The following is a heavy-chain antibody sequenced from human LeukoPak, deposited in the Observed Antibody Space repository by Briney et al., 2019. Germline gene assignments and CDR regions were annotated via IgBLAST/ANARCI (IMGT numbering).Heavy chain of an antibody. V-gene: IGHV4-4*07. CDR1: GASISSYY. J-gene: IGHJ4*02. D-gene: IGHD6-19*01. CDR3: ARMTSSGWYAAGYYFDY. CDR2: IYSSRS. Sequence: SETLSLTCTVSGASISSYYWSWIRQPAGKGLEWIGRIYSSRSIYNPSLKSRVTISVDTSKNQFSLKMSSVTAADTAVYYCARMTSSGWYAAGYYFDYWGQGTLVTVSS.